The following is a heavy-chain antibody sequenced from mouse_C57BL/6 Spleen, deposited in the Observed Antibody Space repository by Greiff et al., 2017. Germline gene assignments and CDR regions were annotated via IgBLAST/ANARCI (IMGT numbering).Heavy chain of an antibody. CDR1: GFSLTSYG. J-gene: IGHJ4*01. V-gene: IGHV2-2*01. CDR3: ARNPYGNYDHYYAMDY. CDR2: IWSGGST. D-gene: IGHD2-1*01. Sequence: QVQLQESGPGLVQPSQSLSITCTVSGFSLTSYGVHWVRQSPGKGLEWLGVIWSGGSTDYNAAFISRLSISKDNSKSQVFFKMNSLQADDTAIYYCARNPYGNYDHYYAMDYWGQGTSVTVSS.